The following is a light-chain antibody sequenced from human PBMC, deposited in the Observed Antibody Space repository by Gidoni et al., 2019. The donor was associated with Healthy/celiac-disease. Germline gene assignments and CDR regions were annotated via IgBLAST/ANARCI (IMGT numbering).Light chain of an antibody. Sequence: EIVFTQSPGTLSLSPGERATLSCRASQSVSSNYLAWYQQKLGQAPRLLIYGASSRATGIPDRFSGSGSGTDFTLTISRLEPEDFAVYYCQQCGNSPLTFGGGTKVEIK. CDR2: GAS. CDR3: QQCGNSPLT. J-gene: IGKJ4*01. CDR1: QSVSSNY. V-gene: IGKV3-20*01.